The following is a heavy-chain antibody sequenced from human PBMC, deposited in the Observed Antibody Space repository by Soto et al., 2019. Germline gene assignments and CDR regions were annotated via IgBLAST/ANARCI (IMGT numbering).Heavy chain of an antibody. J-gene: IGHJ4*02. D-gene: IGHD3-22*01. CDR1: GFTFSYAW. CDR3: TTIVLVPFDH. CDR2: IKSKSDGETA. V-gene: IGHV3-15*01. Sequence: GGSLRLSCRTSGFTFSYAWMNWVRLTAGNGLEWVGRIKSKSDGETAEYAAPVKGRFIISWDDSTETLYLEMNNLASEDPAVYYCTTIVLVPFDHWGQGVLVTVSS.